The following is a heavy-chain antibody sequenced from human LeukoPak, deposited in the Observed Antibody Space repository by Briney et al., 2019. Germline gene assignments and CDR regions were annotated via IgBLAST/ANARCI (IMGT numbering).Heavy chain of an antibody. V-gene: IGHV3-30-3*01. J-gene: IGHJ3*02. CDR3: ARGGKKGELHDDAFDI. CDR2: ISDDGNNK. D-gene: IGHD1-26*01. Sequence: PGGSLRLSCAASGFIFSSYAMHWVRQAPAKGLEWVAAISDDGNNKYYADSVKGRLTISRDNSKNTLYLQMNSLRAIDTAVYYCARGGKKGELHDDAFDIWGQGTMVTVSS. CDR1: GFIFSSYA.